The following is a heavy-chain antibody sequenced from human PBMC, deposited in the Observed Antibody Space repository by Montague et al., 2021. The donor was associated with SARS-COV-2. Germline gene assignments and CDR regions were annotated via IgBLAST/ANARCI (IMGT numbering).Heavy chain of an antibody. J-gene: IGHJ4*02. Sequence: SLRLSWSASGFTFSSYAMSWVRQAPGKGLEWVSAISGSGGSTYYADSVKGRFTISRDNSKNTLYLQMNSLRADDTAVYYYAKASWIQLWFRTPYFDYWGQGTLVTVSS. CDR1: GFTFSSYA. V-gene: IGHV3-23*01. CDR2: ISGSGGST. CDR3: AKASWIQLWFRTPYFDY. D-gene: IGHD5-18*01.